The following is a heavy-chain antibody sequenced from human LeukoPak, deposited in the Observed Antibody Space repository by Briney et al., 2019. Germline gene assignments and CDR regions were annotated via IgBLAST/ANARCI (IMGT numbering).Heavy chain of an antibody. CDR2: ISRSGSTI. J-gene: IGHJ6*03. Sequence: GTSLRLSCAASGFNFSTYEMNWVRQAPGKGLEWISYISRSGSTIYYADSVKGRFTISRDNAKNSLYLQMNSLRAEDTAVYYCARERLATHLYYYYYYYMDVWGKGTTVTVSS. CDR3: ARERLATHLYYYYYYYMDV. V-gene: IGHV3-48*03. D-gene: IGHD5-12*01. CDR1: GFNFSTYE.